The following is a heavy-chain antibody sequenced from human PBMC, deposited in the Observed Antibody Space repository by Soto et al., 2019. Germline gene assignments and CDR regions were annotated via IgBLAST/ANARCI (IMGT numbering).Heavy chain of an antibody. CDR1: GYRFTSYW. CDR2: TYPGDSDT. J-gene: IGHJ3*02. CDR3: ARREIVVVVAASSNDAFDI. V-gene: IGHV5-51*01. D-gene: IGHD2-15*01. Sequence: GESLKISCKGSGYRFTSYWIGWVRQVPGKGLEWMGITYPGDSDTRYSPSFQGQVTISADKSISTAYLQWSSLKDSDTAMYYCARREIVVVVAASSNDAFDIWGHRTMVTVSS.